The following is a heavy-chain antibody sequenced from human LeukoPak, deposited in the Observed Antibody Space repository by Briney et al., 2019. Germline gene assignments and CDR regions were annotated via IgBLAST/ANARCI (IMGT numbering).Heavy chain of an antibody. CDR3: ARKLGFDFDY. V-gene: IGHV1-2*02. CDR2: INPNSGGT. Sequence: GASVKVSCKASGYTFTGYYMHWVRQAPGQGLEWMGWINPNSGGTNYAQKFQGRVTMTTDTSTSTAYMELRSLRSDDTAVYYCARKLGFDFDYWGQGTLVTVSS. CDR1: GYTFTGYY. J-gene: IGHJ4*02. D-gene: IGHD7-27*01.